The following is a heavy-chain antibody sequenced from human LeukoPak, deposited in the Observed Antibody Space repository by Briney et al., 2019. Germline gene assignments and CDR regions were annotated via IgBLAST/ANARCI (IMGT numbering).Heavy chain of an antibody. V-gene: IGHV3-23*01. CDR2: ISGSGGST. CDR1: GLTFRNYA. CDR3: ARAVGYSYGDY. J-gene: IGHJ4*02. D-gene: IGHD5-18*01. Sequence: PGGSLRLSCAAAGLTFRNYAMSWVRQAPGKGLEWVSAISGSGGSTYYTDSVKGRFTISRDNSKNTLYLQMNSLRAEDTAVYYCARAVGYSYGDYWGQGTLVTVSS.